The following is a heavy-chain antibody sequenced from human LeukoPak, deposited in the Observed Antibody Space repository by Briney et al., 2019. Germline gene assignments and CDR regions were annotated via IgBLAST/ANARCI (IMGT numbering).Heavy chain of an antibody. V-gene: IGHV3-23*01. Sequence: GGSLRLSCAASGFIFSSYAMSWVRQAPGKGLEWVSAISGSGGSTYYADSVKGRFTISRDNSKTTVSLQLNSLRGDDTAVYYCVKSDCASDGCKLLSYWGQGTLVSASS. D-gene: IGHD3-10*01. CDR3: VKSDCASDGCKLLSY. CDR1: GFIFSSYA. CDR2: ISGSGGST. J-gene: IGHJ4*02.